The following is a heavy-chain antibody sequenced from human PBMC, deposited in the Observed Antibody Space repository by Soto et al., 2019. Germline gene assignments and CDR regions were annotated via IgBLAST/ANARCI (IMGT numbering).Heavy chain of an antibody. CDR3: ARGKRGLGYSVNNWFDP. CDR2: IYYSGST. CDR1: GGSISSGDYY. J-gene: IGHJ5*02. Sequence: QVQLQESGPGLVKPSQTLSLTCTVSGGSISSGDYYWSWIRQPPGKGLEWIGYIYYSGSTYYNPSLKSRVTISVDTSKNQFSLKLSSVTAADTAVYYCARGKRGLGYSVNNWFDPWGQGTLVTVSS. V-gene: IGHV4-30-4*01. D-gene: IGHD4-4*01.